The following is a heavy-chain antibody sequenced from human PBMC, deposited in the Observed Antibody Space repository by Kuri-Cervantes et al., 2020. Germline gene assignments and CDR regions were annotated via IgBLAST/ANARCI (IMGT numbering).Heavy chain of an antibody. CDR2: IYYSGST. Sequence: SETLSLTCTVSGGSVSSGSYYWSWIRQPPGKGLEWIGYIYYSGSTNYNPSLKSRVTISVDTSKNQFSLRLSSVSAADTAVYFCARGRLHITIFDIMIHYSYYDYWGPGTQVTVSS. V-gene: IGHV4-61*01. J-gene: IGHJ4*02. CDR1: GGSVSSGSYY. CDR3: ARGRLHITIFDIMIHYSYYDY. D-gene: IGHD3-3*01.